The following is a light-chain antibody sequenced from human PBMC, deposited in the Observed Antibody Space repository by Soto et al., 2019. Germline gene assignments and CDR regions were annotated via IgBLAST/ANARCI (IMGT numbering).Light chain of an antibody. V-gene: IGKV3D-15*01. J-gene: IGKJ5*01. CDR1: QNVDTKY. Sequence: IVLTQSPGSLSLSPGERATLSCRASQNVDTKYLAWYQYKPGQAPRIIIFGASGRATGIPARLSGSGSGTEFTLTISSLRSEDFAVDYCQQYDNWPITFGQGTRLEIK. CDR3: QQYDNWPIT. CDR2: GAS.